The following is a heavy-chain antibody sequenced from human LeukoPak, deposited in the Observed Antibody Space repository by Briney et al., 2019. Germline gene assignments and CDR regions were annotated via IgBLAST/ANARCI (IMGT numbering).Heavy chain of an antibody. J-gene: IGHJ6*03. V-gene: IGHV4-39*07. CDR1: GGSISSSSYY. CDR3: ARGRYGYSHYMDV. D-gene: IGHD5-24*01. Sequence: PSETLSLTCTVSGGSISSSSYYWGWIRQPPGTGLEWIGSIYYSGSTYYNPSLKSRVTISVDTSKNQFSLKLSSVTAADTAVYYCARGRYGYSHYMDVWGKGTTVTVSS. CDR2: IYYSGST.